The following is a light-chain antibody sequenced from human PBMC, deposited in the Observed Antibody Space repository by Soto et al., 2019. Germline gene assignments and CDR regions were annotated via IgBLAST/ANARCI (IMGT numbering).Light chain of an antibody. Sequence: ALTQPPSASGSPGQSVTISCTGTSSDVAGSDYVSWYQQHPGKAPKLIIYEVTKRPAGVPDRFSGSKSGNTASLTVSGLQADDESYYYCSSFARGDNPHVLFGGGTKLTVL. CDR3: SSFARGDNPHVL. J-gene: IGLJ2*01. V-gene: IGLV2-8*01. CDR2: EVT. CDR1: SSDVAGSDY.